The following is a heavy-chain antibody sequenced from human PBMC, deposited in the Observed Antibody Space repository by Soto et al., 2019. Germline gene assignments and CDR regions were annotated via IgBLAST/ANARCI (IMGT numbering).Heavy chain of an antibody. CDR1: GFTFSDFY. J-gene: IGHJ3*02. CDR3: ARARTAMAYDAFDI. Sequence: QVRLVESGGGLVQPGGSLRLSCAASGFTFSDFYMSWIRQAPGKGLECVSYISSSSDYTNYADSVEGRFTISRDNAKNSLYLQMNILGVEDTAVYYCARARTAMAYDAFDIWGQGTIVTVSS. CDR2: ISSSSDYT. V-gene: IGHV3-11*06. D-gene: IGHD5-18*01.